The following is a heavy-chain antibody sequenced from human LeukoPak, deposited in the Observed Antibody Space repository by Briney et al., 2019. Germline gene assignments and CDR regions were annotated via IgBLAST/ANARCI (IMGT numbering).Heavy chain of an antibody. CDR3: ARAGYGQLGY. V-gene: IGHV4-59*12. CDR1: GGSISSYY. J-gene: IGHJ4*02. Sequence: PSETLSLTCTVSGGSISSYYWSWIRQPPGKGLEWIGYIYYSGSTNYNPSLKSRVTISVDTSKNQFSLKLSSVTAADTAVYYCARAGYGQLGYWGQGTLVTVSS. D-gene: IGHD5-12*01. CDR2: IYYSGST.